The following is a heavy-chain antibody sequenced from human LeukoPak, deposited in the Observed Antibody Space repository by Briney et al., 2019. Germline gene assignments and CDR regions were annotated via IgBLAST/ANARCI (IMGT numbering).Heavy chain of an antibody. V-gene: IGHV4-4*02. CDR1: GGSISSSNW. J-gene: IGHJ4*02. Sequence: PSETLSLTCAVSGGSISSSNWWSWVRQPPGKGLGWIGEIYHSGSTNYNPSLKSRVTISVDKSKNQFSLKLSSVTAADTAVYYCARGVRIAVADPHLDYWGQGTLATVSA. CDR2: IYHSGST. D-gene: IGHD6-19*01. CDR3: ARGVRIAVADPHLDY.